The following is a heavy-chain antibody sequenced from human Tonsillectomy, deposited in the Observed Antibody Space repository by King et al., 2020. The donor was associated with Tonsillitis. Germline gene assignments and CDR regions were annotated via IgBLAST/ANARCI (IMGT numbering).Heavy chain of an antibody. J-gene: IGHJ4*02. CDR2: IDGPGGRT. V-gene: IGHV3-23*04. CDR3: VKDRQSIMGDC. CDR1: GFTFSHYA. Sequence: VQLVESGGGLVQPGGSLRLTCAASGFTFSHYAMSWVRQAPGKGLEWVSTIDGPGGRTFFVDSVKGRFSISRDNSKNTVSLQMNSLRVEDTAIYFCVKDRQSIMGDCWGQGTLVTVSS. D-gene: IGHD2-21*01.